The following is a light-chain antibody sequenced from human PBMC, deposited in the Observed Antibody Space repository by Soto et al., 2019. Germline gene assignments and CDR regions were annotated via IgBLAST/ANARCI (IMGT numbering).Light chain of an antibody. Sequence: DIQMTQSPSTLPASVGDKVPTTCRAIKGIISWLAWYQQKPGKAPKLLIYKASSLESGVPSRFSGSGSGTEFTLTISSLQPDDFATYYCQQYNSYWTFGQGTKVEIK. J-gene: IGKJ1*01. CDR1: KGIISW. CDR3: QQYNSYWT. V-gene: IGKV1-5*03. CDR2: KAS.